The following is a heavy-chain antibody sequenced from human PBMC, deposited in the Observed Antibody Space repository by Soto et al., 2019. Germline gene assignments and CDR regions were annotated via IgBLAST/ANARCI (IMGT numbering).Heavy chain of an antibody. D-gene: IGHD3-3*01. Sequence: GGSLSLSCSSSGFTFSSYGMHWVRQAPGQGLEWVAVIWYDGSNKYYADSVKGRFTISRDNSKNKPYLQMNSLRAEDTAVYYCARARQRVWSGDFRYVMDGWGEGTKGTGPS. J-gene: IGHJ6*02. CDR2: IWYDGSNK. CDR3: ARARQRVWSGDFRYVMDG. V-gene: IGHV3-33*01. CDR1: GFTFSSYG.